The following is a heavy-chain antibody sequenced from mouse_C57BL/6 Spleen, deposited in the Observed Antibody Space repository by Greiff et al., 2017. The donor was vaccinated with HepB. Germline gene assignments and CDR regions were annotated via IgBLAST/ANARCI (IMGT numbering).Heavy chain of an antibody. CDR3: TRDYGSLYYFDY. Sequence: EVKLVESGEGLVKPGGSLKLSCAASGFTFSSYAMSWVRQTPEKRLEWVAYISSGGDYIYYADTVKGRFTISRDNARNTLYLQMSSLKSEDTAMYYCTRDYGSLYYFDYWGQGTTLTVSS. D-gene: IGHD1-1*01. CDR2: ISSGGDYI. CDR1: GFTFSSYA. V-gene: IGHV5-9-1*02. J-gene: IGHJ2*01.